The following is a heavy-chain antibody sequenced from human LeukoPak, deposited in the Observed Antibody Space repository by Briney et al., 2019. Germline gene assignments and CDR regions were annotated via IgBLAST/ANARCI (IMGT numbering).Heavy chain of an antibody. D-gene: IGHD3-22*01. V-gene: IGHV3-23*01. J-gene: IGHJ4*02. CDR1: GFTFSSYA. Sequence: GGSLRLSCAASGFTFSSYAMSWVRQAPGKGLEWVSAISGSGGNTYYADSVKGRFTISRDNSKNTLYLQMNSLRAEDTAVYYCAKDYYDSSGYYYPRFDYWGQGTLVTVSS. CDR2: ISGSGGNT. CDR3: AKDYYDSSGYYYPRFDY.